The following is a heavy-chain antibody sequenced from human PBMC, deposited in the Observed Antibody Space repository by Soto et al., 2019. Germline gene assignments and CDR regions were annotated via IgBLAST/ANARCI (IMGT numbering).Heavy chain of an antibody. J-gene: IGHJ4*02. CDR3: ARGITAGYDY. D-gene: IGHD3-16*01. V-gene: IGHV1-8*01. Sequence: ASVKVSGKTSGYSFTRLDINWVRQATGQGPEWMGWMSPQRGNTGYAQKFQGRVTMTWDISISTAYMELNSLTSEDTAVYYCARGITAGYDYWGQGTLVTVSS. CDR2: MSPQRGNT. CDR1: GYSFTRLD.